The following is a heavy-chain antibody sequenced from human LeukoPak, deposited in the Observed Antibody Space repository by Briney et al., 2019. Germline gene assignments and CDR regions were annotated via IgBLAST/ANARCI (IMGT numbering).Heavy chain of an antibody. V-gene: IGHV3-23*01. J-gene: IGHJ4*02. CDR2: IRGSGGST. D-gene: IGHD3-10*01. CDR1: GFTFSSYA. Sequence: GGSLRLSCAASGFTFSSYAMSWVRQAPGKGLEWVSAIRGSGGSTYYADSVKGRFTISRDNSKNTLYLQMNSLRAEDTAVYYCAKLAYYYGSGSYYHFDYWGQGTLVTVSS. CDR3: AKLAYYYGSGSYYHFDY.